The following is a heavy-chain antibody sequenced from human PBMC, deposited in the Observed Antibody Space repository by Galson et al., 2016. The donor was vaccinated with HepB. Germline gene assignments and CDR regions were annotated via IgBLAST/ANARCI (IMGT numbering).Heavy chain of an antibody. CDR3: AVKSGLVVTAGEAFDI. J-gene: IGHJ3*02. Sequence: SLRLSCAASGFSVGSYYMSWVRQAPGKGLEYVSIIYSGGSTDYADSVKGRVTISRGNSKDTLYLQMNNLRAEDTAVYYCAVKSGLVVTAGEAFDIWGLGTMVTVAS. V-gene: IGHV3-53*01. CDR2: IYSGGST. D-gene: IGHD2-21*02. CDR1: GFSVGSYY.